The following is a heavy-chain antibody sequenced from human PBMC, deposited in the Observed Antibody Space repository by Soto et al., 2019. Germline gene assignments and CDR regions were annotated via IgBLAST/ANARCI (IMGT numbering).Heavy chain of an antibody. CDR1: GGSISSYY. D-gene: IGHD1-7*01. J-gene: IGHJ4*02. CDR2: IYYSGST. Sequence: SETLSLTCTVSGGSISSYYWSWIRQPPGKGLEWIGYIYYSGSTNYNPSLKSRVTISVDTSKNQFSLKLSSVTAADTAVYYCARGRYNWNSTDYWDQGTLVTVSS. CDR3: ARGRYNWNSTDY. V-gene: IGHV4-59*01.